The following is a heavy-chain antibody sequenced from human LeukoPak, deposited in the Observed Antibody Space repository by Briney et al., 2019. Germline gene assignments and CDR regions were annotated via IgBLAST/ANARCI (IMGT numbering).Heavy chain of an antibody. Sequence: SETLSLTCTVSGVSISSSNYFWAWIRQSPGKGLEWIGSIYFRGSISSSPSLKSRVTISVDASKNQFSLKLTSVTAADTAVYYCARQGDYVGNWFDPWGQGTLVTVSP. V-gene: IGHV4-39*01. CDR3: ARQGDYVGNWFDP. CDR2: IYFRGSI. CDR1: GVSISSSNYF. D-gene: IGHD4-23*01. J-gene: IGHJ5*02.